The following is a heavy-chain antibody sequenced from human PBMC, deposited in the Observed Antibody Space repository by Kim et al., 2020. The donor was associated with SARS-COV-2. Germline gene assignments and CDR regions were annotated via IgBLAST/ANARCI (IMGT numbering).Heavy chain of an antibody. CDR2: ISGSGGST. D-gene: IGHD4-17*01. CDR3: AKGDTAHYGGYGHRAYGMDV. J-gene: IGHJ6*02. V-gene: IGHV3-23*01. Sequence: GGSLRLSCAASGFTFSSYAMSWVRQAPGKGLEWVSAISGSGGSTYYADSVKGRFTISRDNSKNTLYLQMNSLRAEDTAVYYCAKGDTAHYGGYGHRAYGMDVWGQGTTVTVSS. CDR1: GFTFSSYA.